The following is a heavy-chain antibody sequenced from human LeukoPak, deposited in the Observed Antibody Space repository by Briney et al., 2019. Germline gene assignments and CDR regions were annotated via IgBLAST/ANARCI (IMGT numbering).Heavy chain of an antibody. J-gene: IGHJ4*02. CDR2: ISSSGSTI. CDR3: VGRYGYGYANDY. V-gene: IGHV3-48*01. D-gene: IGHD5-18*01. CDR1: GFTFNTYS. Sequence: PGGSLRLSCVASGFTFNTYSMNWVRQAPGKGLEWVSYISSSGSTIYYADSVKGRFTISRDNAKNSLYLQMNSLGAEDTAVYYRVGRYGYGYANDYWGQGTLVTVSS.